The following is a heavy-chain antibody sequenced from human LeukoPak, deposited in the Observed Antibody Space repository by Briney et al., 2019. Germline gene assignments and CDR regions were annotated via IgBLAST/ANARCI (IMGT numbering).Heavy chain of an antibody. V-gene: IGHV3-21*01. CDR3: ATEDAAKFDY. J-gene: IGHJ4*02. D-gene: IGHD2-15*01. CDR2: ISSSGTYI. Sequence: GGSLRLSSAASGFTFSTYSMNWVRQAPGKGLEWVSSISSSGTYIYYADSVKGRFTISRDNAKNSLYLQTNSLRAEDTAVYYCATEDAAKFDYWGQGTLVTVSS. CDR1: GFTFSTYS.